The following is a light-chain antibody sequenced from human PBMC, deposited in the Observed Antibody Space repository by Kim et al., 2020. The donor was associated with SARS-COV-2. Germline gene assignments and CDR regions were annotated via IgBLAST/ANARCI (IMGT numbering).Light chain of an antibody. CDR2: DVS. J-gene: IGLJ3*02. CDR3: SSYSSSSTRV. CDR1: SSNVGGYNC. Sequence: GQSITISCPGTSSNVGGYNCVSWYQQPPGKAPKLMIYDVSNRPSGVSNRFSGSKSGTTASLTISGLQAEDEADYYCSSYSSSSTRVFGGGTQLTVL. V-gene: IGLV2-14*03.